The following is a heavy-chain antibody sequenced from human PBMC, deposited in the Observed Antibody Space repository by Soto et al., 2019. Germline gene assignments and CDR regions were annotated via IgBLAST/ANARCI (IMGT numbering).Heavy chain of an antibody. CDR3: ARSQGSSTSLEIYYYYYYGMGV. D-gene: IGHD2-2*01. J-gene: IGHJ6*02. CDR2: SIPIAETT. CDR1: GGTFSSYA. V-gene: IGHV1-69*01. Sequence: QVQLVQSGAEVKKPGSSVKVSCKASGGTFSSYAISWVRQAPGQGLEWMGGSIPIAETTNYAQKFQGRVTITADESKSTAYMELSSLSSEDTAVYYCARSQGSSTSLEIYYYYYYGMGVWGQGTTVTVSS.